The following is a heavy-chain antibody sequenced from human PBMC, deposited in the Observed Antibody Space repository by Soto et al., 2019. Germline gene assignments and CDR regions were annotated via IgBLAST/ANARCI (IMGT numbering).Heavy chain of an antibody. J-gene: IGHJ5*02. CDR1: GGTFSSYT. CDR2: IIPILGIA. D-gene: IGHD2-2*01. Sequence: QVQLVQSGAEVKKPGSSVKVSCKASGGTFSSYTISWVRQDPGQGLEWMGRIIPILGIANYAQQFQGRVTITADKSTSTAYMELSSLRSEDTAVYYCARDQQYMPAAAVGNWFDPWGQGTLVTVSS. CDR3: ARDQQYMPAAAVGNWFDP. V-gene: IGHV1-69*08.